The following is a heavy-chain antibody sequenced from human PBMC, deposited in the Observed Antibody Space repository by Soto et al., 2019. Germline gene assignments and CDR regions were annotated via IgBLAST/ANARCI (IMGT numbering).Heavy chain of an antibody. J-gene: IGHJ4*02. V-gene: IGHV4-39*07. D-gene: IGHD5-12*01. CDR2: INYSGST. CDR1: GGSISSSSYY. CDR3: AGVYSGYDRYHFDY. Sequence: SETLSLTCTVSGGSISSSSYYWGWIRQPPGKGLEWIGSINYSGSTNYNPALKSRVTISVDTSKNQFSLKLSSVTAADTAVYYCAGVYSGYDRYHFDYWGQGTLVTVSS.